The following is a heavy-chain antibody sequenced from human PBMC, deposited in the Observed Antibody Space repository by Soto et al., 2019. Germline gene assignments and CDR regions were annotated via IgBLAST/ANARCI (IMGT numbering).Heavy chain of an antibody. J-gene: IGHJ4*02. V-gene: IGHV3-53*01. Sequence: PGGSLRLSCAASGFTVSSNYMSWVRQAPGKGLEWVSVIYSGGSTYYADSVKGRFTISRDNSKNTLYLQMNSLRAEDTAVYYCARALWYRRYYFDYWGQGTLVTVSS. D-gene: IGHD3-10*01. CDR2: IYSGGST. CDR1: GFTVSSNY. CDR3: ARALWYRRYYFDY.